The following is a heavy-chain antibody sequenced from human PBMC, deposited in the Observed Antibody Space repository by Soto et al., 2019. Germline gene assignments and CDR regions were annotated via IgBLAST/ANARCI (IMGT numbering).Heavy chain of an antibody. CDR3: ARGRGIAVRPYYYGMDV. CDR1: GDSVNTVNYY. CDR2: VSHSGST. J-gene: IGHJ6*02. Sequence: SETLSLTCTVSGDSVNTVNYYWTWIRQPPGKGLEWIGYVSHSGSTNYSPSLKSRVTLSVDTSKNQFYLTLTSVAAADTAVYYCARGRGIAVRPYYYGMDVWGQGTTVTV. V-gene: IGHV4-61*01. D-gene: IGHD6-6*01.